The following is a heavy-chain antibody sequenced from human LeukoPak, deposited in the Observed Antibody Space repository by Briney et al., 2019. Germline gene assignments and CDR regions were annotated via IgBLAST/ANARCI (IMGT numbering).Heavy chain of an antibody. CDR1: GFTFNNFG. J-gene: IGHJ6*02. CDR2: IRYEESDE. CDR3: AREWGDGMDV. Sequence: GGSLRLSCATSGFTFNNFGMHWVRQPPGKGLEWVAFIRYEESDEYYTDSVKGRFTISRDNSKNTLYLQMNSLRAEDTAVYYCAREWGDGMDVWGQGTTVTVSS. D-gene: IGHD3-10*01. V-gene: IGHV3-30*02.